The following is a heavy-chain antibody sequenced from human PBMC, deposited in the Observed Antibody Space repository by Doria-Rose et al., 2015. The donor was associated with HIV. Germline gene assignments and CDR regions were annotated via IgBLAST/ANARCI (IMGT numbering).Heavy chain of an antibody. Sequence: QVQLQESGPGLVRPSQTLSLTCTVSGDSISSGDSFWSWIRQPPGKGPEWIGCISSSGTTYYYPSLRGRLTISLDASKNQFSLNLNSVTAADKAVYYCAKARNYGFPHFFDFWGQGTLVTVSS. CDR1: GDSISSGDSF. V-gene: IGHV4-30-4*01. CDR3: AKARNYGFPHFFDF. D-gene: IGHD3-10*01. J-gene: IGHJ4*02. CDR2: ISSSGTT.